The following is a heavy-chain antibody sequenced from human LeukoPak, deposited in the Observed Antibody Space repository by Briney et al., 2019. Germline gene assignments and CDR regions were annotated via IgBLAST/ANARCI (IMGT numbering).Heavy chain of an antibody. CDR3: GRHQTMYYGMDV. V-gene: IGHV4-39*01. CDR2: IFYSGST. J-gene: IGHJ6*02. CDR1: GGAISSSSYY. Sequence: SETLSLACTVSGGAISSSSYYWGWIRQPPGKGLEWIGSIFYSGSTYYNPSLKSRVTISVDTSKNQFSLKLSSVTAADTAVYYCGRHQTMYYGMDVWGQGTTVTVSS. D-gene: IGHD4/OR15-4a*01.